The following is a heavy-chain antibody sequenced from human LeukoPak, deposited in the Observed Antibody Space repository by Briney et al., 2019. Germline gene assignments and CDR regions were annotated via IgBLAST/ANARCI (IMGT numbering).Heavy chain of an antibody. CDR3: ARLGLYYAFDI. CDR2: IKRDGSEK. J-gene: IGHJ3*02. CDR1: GFSFTTYG. Sequence: GGSLRLSCAASGFSFTTYGMSWVRQAPGKGLEWVANIKRDGSEKYYVDSVKGRFTISRDNAKHSLYLQMNSLRAEDTAVYYCARLGLYYAFDIWGQGTMVTVSS. D-gene: IGHD2-21*01. V-gene: IGHV3-7*01.